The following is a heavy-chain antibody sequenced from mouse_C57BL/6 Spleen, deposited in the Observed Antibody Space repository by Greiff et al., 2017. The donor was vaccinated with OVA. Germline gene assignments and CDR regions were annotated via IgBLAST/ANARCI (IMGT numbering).Heavy chain of an antibody. CDR3: AVTTVVATDAY. Sequence: VQGVESGAELARPGASVKLSCKASGYTFTSYGISWVKQRTGQGLEWIGEIYPRSGNTYYNEKFKGKATLTADKSSSTAYMELRSLTSEDSAVYFCAVTTVVATDAYWGQGTLVTVSA. CDR1: GYTFTSYG. V-gene: IGHV1-81*01. D-gene: IGHD1-1*01. J-gene: IGHJ3*01. CDR2: IYPRSGNT.